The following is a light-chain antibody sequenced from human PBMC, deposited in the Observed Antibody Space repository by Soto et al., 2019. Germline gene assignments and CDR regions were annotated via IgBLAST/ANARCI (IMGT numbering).Light chain of an antibody. CDR1: ESISSR. V-gene: IGKV3-11*01. Sequence: IVLTQSPDALSLSPGERATLSCRATESISSRLAWYQQKPGQAPRLLIYDGSSRVAGVPARFSGSGSGTDFTLTISSLERGDFAVYDGQQRTNWRYTFGQGTKLEIK. CDR2: DGS. CDR3: QQRTNWRYT. J-gene: IGKJ2*01.